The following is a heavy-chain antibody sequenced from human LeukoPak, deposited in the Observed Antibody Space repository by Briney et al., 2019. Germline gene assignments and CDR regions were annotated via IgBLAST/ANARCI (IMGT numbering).Heavy chain of an antibody. Sequence: SETLSLTCAVYGGSLSGYYWSWIRQPPGEGLEWIGEINHSGSTNYNPSLKSRVTMSVDTSKNQFSLKLNSVTAADTAVYYCAREYGDFDYWGQGTLVTVSS. CDR2: INHSGST. J-gene: IGHJ4*02. D-gene: IGHD4-17*01. V-gene: IGHV4-34*01. CDR1: GGSLSGYY. CDR3: AREYGDFDY.